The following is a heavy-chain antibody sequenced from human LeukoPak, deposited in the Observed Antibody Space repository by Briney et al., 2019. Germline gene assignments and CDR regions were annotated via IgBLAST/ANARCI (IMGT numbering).Heavy chain of an antibody. CDR2: IIPIFGTA. CDR3: ARGAGRGWYGVPYYFDY. J-gene: IGHJ4*02. CDR1: GGTFSSYA. V-gene: IGHV1-69*13. Sequence: ASVKVSCKASGGTFSSYAISWVRQAPGQGLEWMGGIIPIFGTANYAQKFQGRVTITADESTSTAYMELSSLRSEDTAVYYCARGAGRGWYGVPYYFDYWGQGTLVTVSS. D-gene: IGHD6-19*01.